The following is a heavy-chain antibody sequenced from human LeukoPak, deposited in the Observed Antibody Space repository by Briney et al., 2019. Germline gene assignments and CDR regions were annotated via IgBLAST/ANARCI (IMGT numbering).Heavy chain of an antibody. CDR2: IGGSGDST. V-gene: IGHV3-23*01. J-gene: IGHJ4*02. CDR3: AKRGGYYDSSGSIDY. D-gene: IGHD3-22*01. CDR1: GFTFSSYA. Sequence: GGSLRLSCAASGFTFSSYAMGWVRQAPGKGLEWVSAIGGSGDSTYYADSVKGRFTISRDNSKNTLYLQMNSLRAEDTAVYYCAKRGGYYDSSGSIDYWGQGTLVTVSS.